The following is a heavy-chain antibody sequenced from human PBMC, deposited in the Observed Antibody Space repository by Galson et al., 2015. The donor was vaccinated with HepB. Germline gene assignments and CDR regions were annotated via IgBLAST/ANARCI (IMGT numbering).Heavy chain of an antibody. D-gene: IGHD3-22*01. Sequence: SVKVSCKASGYTFTGYHMHWVRQAPGQGLEWMGWINPNSGGTNYAQKFQGRVTMTRDTSISTAYMELSRLRSDDTAVYYCAREAYYYDSSGYYNYWGQGTLVTVSS. CDR3: AREAYYYDSSGYYNY. V-gene: IGHV1-2*02. CDR1: GYTFTGYH. CDR2: INPNSGGT. J-gene: IGHJ4*02.